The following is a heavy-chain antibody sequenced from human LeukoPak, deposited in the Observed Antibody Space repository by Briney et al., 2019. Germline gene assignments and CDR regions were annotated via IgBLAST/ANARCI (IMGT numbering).Heavy chain of an antibody. V-gene: IGHV3-66*01. Sequence: GESLRLSCAASGFTVSGNFISWVRKAPGKGLEWVSVIFSDGRTFYADSVKGRFIISSDNSKNTVFLQMNNLRAEDTAVYYCARDLMLVGARAVGLDWGQGTLVTVSS. J-gene: IGHJ4*02. D-gene: IGHD1-26*01. CDR3: ARDLMLVGARAVGLD. CDR1: GFTVSGNF. CDR2: IFSDGRT.